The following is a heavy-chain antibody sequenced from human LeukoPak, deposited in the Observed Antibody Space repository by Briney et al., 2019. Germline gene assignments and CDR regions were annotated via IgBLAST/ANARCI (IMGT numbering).Heavy chain of an antibody. D-gene: IGHD3-16*01. CDR1: GFTFSSYW. V-gene: IGHV3-7*01. Sequence: GALRLSCAASGFTFSSYWMIRVRQAPGKGPEWVANIKQDGSEKSYVDSVKGRFTISRDNAKNSLYLQINSLRAEDTAVYYCARSCYGDYWGQGTLVTVSS. CDR3: ARSCYGDY. CDR2: IKQDGSEK. J-gene: IGHJ4*02.